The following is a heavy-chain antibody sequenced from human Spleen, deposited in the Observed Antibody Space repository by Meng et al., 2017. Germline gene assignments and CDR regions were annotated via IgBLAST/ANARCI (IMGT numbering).Heavy chain of an antibody. V-gene: IGHV3-48*03. D-gene: IGHD6-13*01. J-gene: IGHJ6*02. CDR3: ASDSPWSSSWYYYYGMDV. CDR1: GFTFSSYE. Sequence: GGSLRLSCAASGFTFSSYEMNWVRQAPGKGLEWVSYISSSGSTIYYADSVKGRFTISRDNAKNSLYLQMNSLRAEDTAVYYCASDSPWSSSWYYYYGMDVWGQGTTVTVSS. CDR2: ISSSGSTI.